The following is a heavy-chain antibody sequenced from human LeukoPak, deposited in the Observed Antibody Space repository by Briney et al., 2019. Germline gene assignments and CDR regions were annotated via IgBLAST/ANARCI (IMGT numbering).Heavy chain of an antibody. D-gene: IGHD4-23*01. Sequence: SETLSLTCTVSGGSINSYQWSWIRQPPGKGLEWIGNIYYSGSANYNPSLTSRVIISVDTSKNQFSLELSPVIAADTAVYYCARVGVDYSGNILKYFFDYWGQGTLVTVSS. CDR1: GGSINSYQ. V-gene: IGHV4-59*12. CDR2: IYYSGSA. CDR3: ARVGVDYSGNILKYFFDY. J-gene: IGHJ4*02.